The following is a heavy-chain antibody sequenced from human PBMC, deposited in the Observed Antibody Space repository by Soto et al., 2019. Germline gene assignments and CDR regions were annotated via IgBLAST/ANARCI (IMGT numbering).Heavy chain of an antibody. CDR1: GDSVSSNSAA. CDR3: ELSNFSITSCYVGRDYYYYYMDA. V-gene: IGHV6-1*01. J-gene: IGHJ6*03. CDR2: TYYRSKWYN. Sequence: PSQTLSLTCAISGDSVSSNSAAWNWIRQSPSRGLEWLGRTYYRSKWYNDYAVSVKSRITINPDTSKNQFSLQLNSVTPEDTAVYYCELSNFSITSCYVGRDYYYYYMDAGGKGTTVTASS. D-gene: IGHD2-2*01.